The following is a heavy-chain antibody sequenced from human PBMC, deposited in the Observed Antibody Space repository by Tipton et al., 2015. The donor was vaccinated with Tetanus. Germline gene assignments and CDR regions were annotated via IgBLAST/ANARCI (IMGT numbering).Heavy chain of an antibody. D-gene: IGHD6-19*01. J-gene: IGHJ4*02. CDR1: GGSISRYY. V-gene: IGHV4-34*01. CDR2: ISPSGNT. Sequence: TLSLTCTISGGSISRYYWAWIRQTPGKRLEWIGEISPSGNTNYNPSLKSRVTISADTSRNQFSLTLSSVTAADTAVYYCARGSGWADFWGQGTQVTVSS. CDR3: ARGSGWADF.